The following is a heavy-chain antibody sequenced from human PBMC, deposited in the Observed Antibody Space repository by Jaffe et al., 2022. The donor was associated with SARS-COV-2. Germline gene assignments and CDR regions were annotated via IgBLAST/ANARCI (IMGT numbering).Heavy chain of an antibody. CDR1: GFTFSSYG. Sequence: QVQLVESGGGVVQPGRSLRLSCAASGFTFSSYGMHWVRQAPGKGLEWVAVISYDGSNKYYADSVKGRFTISRDNSKNTLYLQMNSLRAEDTAVYYCANSAMERDFWSGYYTDYYYYGMDVWGQGTTVTVSS. CDR2: ISYDGSNK. V-gene: IGHV3-30*18. D-gene: IGHD3-3*01. CDR3: ANSAMERDFWSGYYTDYYYYGMDV. J-gene: IGHJ6*02.